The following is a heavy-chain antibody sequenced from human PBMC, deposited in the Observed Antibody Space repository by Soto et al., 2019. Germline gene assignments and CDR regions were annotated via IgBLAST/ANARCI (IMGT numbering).Heavy chain of an antibody. CDR3: ARLTRGVYDSGRLWEEFDY. Sequence: QSTVKESGLTLVKPTQTLTLTCTFSGLSLSTNGMGVGWIRQSPGKALEWLALVYWDDDKRYSPSLRSRLTITQDTSKNQVDLTMTNMDPVDTATYFCARLTRGVYDSGRLWEEFDYWGQGTLVTVSS. CDR2: VYWDDDK. V-gene: IGHV2-5*02. CDR1: GLSLSTNGMG. J-gene: IGHJ4*02. D-gene: IGHD5-12*01.